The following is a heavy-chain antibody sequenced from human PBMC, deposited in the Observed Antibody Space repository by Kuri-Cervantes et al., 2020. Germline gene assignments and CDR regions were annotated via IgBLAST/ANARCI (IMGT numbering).Heavy chain of an antibody. D-gene: IGHD6-13*01. Sequence: SVKVSCKASGGTFSRYAISWVRQAPGQGLEWMGGIIPIFGTANYAQKFQGRVTITADESTSTAYMELSSLRSEDTAVYYCASLLSRAAAGTTVVDYWGQGTLVTVSS. CDR3: ASLLSRAAAGTTVVDY. J-gene: IGHJ4*02. CDR1: GGTFSRYA. V-gene: IGHV1-69*13. CDR2: IIPIFGTA.